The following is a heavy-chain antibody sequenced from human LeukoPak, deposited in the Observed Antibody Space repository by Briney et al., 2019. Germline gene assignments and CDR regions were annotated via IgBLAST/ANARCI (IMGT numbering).Heavy chain of an antibody. V-gene: IGHV3-30*03. Sequence: GGSLRLSCAASGFTFSGYGMHWVRQAPGKGLEWVAVISYDGSNKYYADSVKGRFTISRDNAKNSLYLQMNNLRAEDTAFYHCARDAITTGDRTDWHFDLWGRGTLVTVSS. CDR1: GFTFSGYG. J-gene: IGHJ2*01. D-gene: IGHD7-27*01. CDR2: ISYDGSNK. CDR3: ARDAITTGDRTDWHFDL.